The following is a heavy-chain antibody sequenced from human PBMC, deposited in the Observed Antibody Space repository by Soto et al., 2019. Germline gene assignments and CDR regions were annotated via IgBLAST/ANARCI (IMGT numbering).Heavy chain of an antibody. Sequence: QVQLVESGGGLVKPGGSLRLSCAASGFTFSDFYMTWIRQAPGKGLEWVSYISGSSDYIHYTDSVKGRFTISRDNAKNPLYRQMNSLSPEDTALYYWAGPGTFCSGGSCSPPVPWGQGTLVPVSS. D-gene: IGHD2-15*01. CDR2: ISGSSDYI. CDR3: AGPGTFCSGGSCSPPVP. J-gene: IGHJ5*02. V-gene: IGHV3-11*06. CDR1: GFTFSDFY.